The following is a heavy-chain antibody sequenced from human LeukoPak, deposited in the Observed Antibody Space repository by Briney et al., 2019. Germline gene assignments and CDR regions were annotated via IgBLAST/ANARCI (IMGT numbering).Heavy chain of an antibody. J-gene: IGHJ4*02. CDR1: GFTFSSYS. Sequence: PGGSLRLSCAASGFTFSSYSMNWVRQAPGKGLEWVSYISSSSSTIYYADSVKGRFTISRDNAKNTLYLQMNSLRVEDTAVYYCARGGAGYFFDFWGQGTLVTVSS. V-gene: IGHV3-48*04. D-gene: IGHD5-12*01. CDR2: ISSSSSTI. CDR3: ARGGAGYFFDF.